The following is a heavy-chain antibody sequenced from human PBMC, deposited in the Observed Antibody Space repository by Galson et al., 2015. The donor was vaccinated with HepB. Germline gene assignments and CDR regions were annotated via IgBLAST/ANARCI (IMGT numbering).Heavy chain of an antibody. J-gene: IGHJ4*02. D-gene: IGHD4-17*01. CDR2: ISSSGSTI. Sequence: SLRLSCAASGFTFSRYEMNWVRQAPGKGLEWVSYISSSGSTIYYADSVKGRFTISRDNAKNSLYLQMNSLRAEDTAVYYCASPRAGAVTAWGLDYWGQGTLVTVSS. CDR3: ASPRAGAVTAWGLDY. V-gene: IGHV3-48*03. CDR1: GFTFSRYE.